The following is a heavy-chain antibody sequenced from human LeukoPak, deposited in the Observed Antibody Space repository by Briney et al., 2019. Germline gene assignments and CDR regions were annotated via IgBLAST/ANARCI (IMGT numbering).Heavy chain of an antibody. V-gene: IGHV3-66*01. D-gene: IGHD6-19*01. J-gene: IGHJ4*02. Sequence: GGSLRLSCAASRFTVTGNYMSWVRQAPGKGPEWVSDIYDGGSTNYDASVKSRFTISRDNSKNTLYLQMNSLRAEDTAVYFCARASQWLAFDNWGQGTLVTVSS. CDR3: ARASQWLAFDN. CDR2: IYDGGST. CDR1: RFTVTGNY.